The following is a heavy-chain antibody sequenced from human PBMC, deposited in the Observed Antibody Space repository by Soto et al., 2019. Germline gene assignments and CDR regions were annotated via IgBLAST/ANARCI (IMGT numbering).Heavy chain of an antibody. V-gene: IGHV1-58*01. D-gene: IGHD3-3*01. CDR1: GFTFTSSA. CDR2: IVVGSGNT. Sequence: GASVKVSCKASGFTFTSSAVQWVQQARGQRLEWIGWIVVGSGNTNYAQKFQERVTITRDMSTSTDYMELSSLRSEDTAVYYCAAEGTRLPYPNFDYWGQGTLVTVSS. CDR3: AAEGTRLPYPNFDY. J-gene: IGHJ4*02.